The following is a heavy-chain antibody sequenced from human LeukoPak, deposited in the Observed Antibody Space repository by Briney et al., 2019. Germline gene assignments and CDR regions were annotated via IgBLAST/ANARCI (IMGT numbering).Heavy chain of an antibody. J-gene: IGHJ4*02. Sequence: GGSLRLSCAASGFTFSNAWMSWVRQAPGKGLEWVSAISGSGGSTYYADSVKGRFTISRDNSKNTLSLQMNSLRAEDTAVYYCAKYVPMVRGVPFDYWGQGTLVTVSS. V-gene: IGHV3-23*01. D-gene: IGHD3-10*01. CDR3: AKYVPMVRGVPFDY. CDR1: GFTFSNAW. CDR2: ISGSGGST.